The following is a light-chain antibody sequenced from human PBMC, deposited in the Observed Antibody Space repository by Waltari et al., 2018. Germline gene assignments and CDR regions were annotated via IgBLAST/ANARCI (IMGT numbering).Light chain of an antibody. Sequence: DIQMTQSPSSLSTSVGDRVTITCRASQSISTYLNWYQQTPGKAPKLLIYAASSLQSGVPSRFSGSGSGTDFTLTISRLEPEDFAVYYCQQYGYSQFTFGQGTKLEIK. CDR1: QSISTY. V-gene: IGKV1-39*01. CDR2: AAS. J-gene: IGKJ2*01. CDR3: QQYGYSQFT.